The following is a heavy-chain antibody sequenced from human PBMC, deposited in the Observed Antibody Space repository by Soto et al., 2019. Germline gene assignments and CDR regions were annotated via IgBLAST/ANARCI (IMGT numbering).Heavy chain of an antibody. D-gene: IGHD6-13*01. CDR2: IGTAGDT. CDR1: GFTFSSYD. Sequence: GGSLRLSCAASGFTFSSYDMHWVRQATGKGLEWVSAIGTAGDTYYPGSVKGRFTISRENAKNSLYLQMNSLRAEDTAVYYCARVQSSSPFNGMDVWGQGTTVTVSS. V-gene: IGHV3-13*01. CDR3: ARVQSSSPFNGMDV. J-gene: IGHJ6*02.